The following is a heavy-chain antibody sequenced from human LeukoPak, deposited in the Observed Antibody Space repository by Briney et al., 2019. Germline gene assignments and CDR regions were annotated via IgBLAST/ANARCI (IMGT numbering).Heavy chain of an antibody. V-gene: IGHV1-8*01. Sequence: GASVKVSCKTSGYPFTTYEINWVRQAAGQGLEWTGWVHPNSGNTAYAQKFQGRVTMTRDTSISTAYMELSSLRSDDTAVYFCARGPRNDPWGQGTLVTVSS. CDR1: GYPFTTYE. CDR2: VHPNSGNT. D-gene: IGHD1-14*01. CDR3: ARGPRNDP. J-gene: IGHJ5*02.